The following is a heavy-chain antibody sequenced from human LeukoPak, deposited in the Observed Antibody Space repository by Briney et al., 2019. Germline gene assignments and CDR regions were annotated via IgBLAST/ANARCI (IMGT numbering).Heavy chain of an antibody. V-gene: IGHV5-51*01. D-gene: IGHD4-23*01. J-gene: IGHJ3*02. CDR1: GYIFITYW. Sequence: KSGESLKISFKGSGYIFITYWIGWVRQMPGKGLEWMGIIYPGDSDTRYSPSFQGQVTISADKSISTAYLQWSSLKASDTAMYYCARPDDYGGKPSAFDIWGQGTMVTVSS. CDR2: IYPGDSDT. CDR3: ARPDDYGGKPSAFDI.